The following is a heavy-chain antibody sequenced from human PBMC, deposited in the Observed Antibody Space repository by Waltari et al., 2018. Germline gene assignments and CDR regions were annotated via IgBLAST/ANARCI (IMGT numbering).Heavy chain of an antibody. Sequence: EVQLVQSGAEVKKPGESLRISCKGSGYTFSIYWIAWVRQVPGKGLEWMGFIFPGASDTRYRPSFQGQVTSSADKSISTAYLQWSSLKASDTAIYYCARGRSGSYPDGGQGTLVTVSS. CDR3: ARGRSGSYPD. J-gene: IGHJ4*02. V-gene: IGHV5-51*01. CDR2: IFPGASDT. CDR1: GYTFSIYW. D-gene: IGHD1-26*01.